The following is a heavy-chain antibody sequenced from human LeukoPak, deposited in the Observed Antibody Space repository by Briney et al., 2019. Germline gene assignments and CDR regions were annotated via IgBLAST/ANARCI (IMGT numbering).Heavy chain of an antibody. V-gene: IGHV1-18*04. CDR1: GYTFTSYG. Sequence: ASVKASCKASGYTFTSYGISWVRQAPGQGLEWMGWISAYNGNTDYAQKFQGRVTMTTDTSTSTAYMELRSLRSDDTAVYYCARIPPGYSGYELDYWGQGTLVTVSS. J-gene: IGHJ4*02. CDR2: ISAYNGNT. CDR3: ARIPPGYSGYELDY. D-gene: IGHD5-12*01.